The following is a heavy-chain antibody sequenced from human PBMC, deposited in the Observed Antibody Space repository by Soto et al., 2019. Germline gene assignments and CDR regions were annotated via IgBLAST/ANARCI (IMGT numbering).Heavy chain of an antibody. D-gene: IGHD3-22*01. CDR3: ARDRGGYDSL. J-gene: IGHJ4*02. V-gene: IGHV1-2*02. CDR2: IKPNSGGT. CDR1: GYSFSGYY. Sequence: ASVKVSCKASGYSFSGYYMNWVRQAPGQGLEWMGWIKPNSGGTDYAQKFQGGVTMTRDTSISTAYMELRGLRYDDTAVYYCARDRGGYDSLWGQGTLVTVSS.